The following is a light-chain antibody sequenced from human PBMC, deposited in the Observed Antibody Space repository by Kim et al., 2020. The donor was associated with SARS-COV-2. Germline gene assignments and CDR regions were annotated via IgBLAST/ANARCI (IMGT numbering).Light chain of an antibody. CDR1: NMGSKS. CDR2: YDS. Sequence: SVAPGKTARITCGGNNMGSKSVHWDQQKPGQAPVLVIYYDSDRPSGIPERFSGSNSGNTATLTISRVEAGDEADYYCQVWDSSSVVFGGGTQLTVL. CDR3: QVWDSSSVV. J-gene: IGLJ2*01. V-gene: IGLV3-21*04.